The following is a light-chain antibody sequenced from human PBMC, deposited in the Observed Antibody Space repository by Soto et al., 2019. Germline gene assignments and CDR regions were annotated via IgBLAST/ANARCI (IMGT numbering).Light chain of an antibody. V-gene: IGLV1-47*01. Sequence: QSVLTQPPSASGTPGQRVIISCSGSSSNIGSNYVYWYQQLPGTAPKLLIYRNNQRRSGVPDRFSGSKSGTSASLAISGLRSDDEGDYYCAAWDDRLSGREVFGGGTKLTVL. CDR3: AAWDDRLSGREV. J-gene: IGLJ2*01. CDR2: RNN. CDR1: SSNIGSNY.